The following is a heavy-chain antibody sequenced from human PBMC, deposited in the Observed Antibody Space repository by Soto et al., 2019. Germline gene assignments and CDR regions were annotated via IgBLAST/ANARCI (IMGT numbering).Heavy chain of an antibody. Sequence: GGSLRLSCAASGFTFSSYAMSWVRQAPGKGLEWVSAISGSGGSTYYADSVKGRFTISRDNSKNTLHLQMNSLRAEDTAVYYCAKRALVVVPAARNNWFDPWGQGTLVTVSS. CDR2: ISGSGGST. CDR1: GFTFSSYA. CDR3: AKRALVVVPAARNNWFDP. J-gene: IGHJ5*02. V-gene: IGHV3-23*01. D-gene: IGHD2-2*01.